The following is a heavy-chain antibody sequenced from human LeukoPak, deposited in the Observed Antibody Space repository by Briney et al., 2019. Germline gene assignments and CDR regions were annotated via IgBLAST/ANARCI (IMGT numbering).Heavy chain of an antibody. CDR1: GFTFSSYG. Sequence: QPGGSLRPSCAASGFTFSSYGMHWVRQAPGKGLEWVAVISYDGSNKYYADSVKGRFTISRDNSKNTLYLQMNSLRAEDTAVYYCAKDLGVRYFDWLIPGSDYWGQGTLVTVSS. V-gene: IGHV3-30*18. D-gene: IGHD3-9*01. J-gene: IGHJ4*02. CDR2: ISYDGSNK. CDR3: AKDLGVRYFDWLIPGSDY.